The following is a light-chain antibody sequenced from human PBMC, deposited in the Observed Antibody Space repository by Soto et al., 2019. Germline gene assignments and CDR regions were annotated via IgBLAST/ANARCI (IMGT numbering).Light chain of an antibody. V-gene: IGLV2-14*03. J-gene: IGLJ3*02. CDR2: EVS. CDR1: SSDVGAYNY. Sequence: QSALTQPASVSGSPGQSITISCTGTSSDVGAYNYVSWYQQHPGKAPKLMIYEVSNRPSGLSHRFSGSKSANTASLTISGLPAGDEADYYCSSYTSSSTWLFGGGTKVTVL. CDR3: SSYTSSSTWL.